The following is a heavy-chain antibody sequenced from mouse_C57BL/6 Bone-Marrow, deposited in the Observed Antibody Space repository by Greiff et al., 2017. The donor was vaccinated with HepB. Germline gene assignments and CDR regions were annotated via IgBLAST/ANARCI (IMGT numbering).Heavy chain of an antibody. CDR1: GYTFTDHT. J-gene: IGHJ3*01. CDR3: ARGLYDGYSWFAY. CDR2: IYPRDGST. D-gene: IGHD2-3*01. Sequence: VQLQESDAELVKPGASVKISCKVSGYTFTDHTIHWMKQRPEQGLEWIGYIYPRDGSTKYNEKFKGKATLTADKSSSTAYMQLNSLTSEDSAVYFCARGLYDGYSWFAYWGQGTLVTVSA. V-gene: IGHV1-78*01.